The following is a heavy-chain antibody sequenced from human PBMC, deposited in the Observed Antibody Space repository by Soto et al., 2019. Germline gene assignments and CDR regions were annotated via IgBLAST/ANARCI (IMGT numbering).Heavy chain of an antibody. J-gene: IGHJ6*02. V-gene: IGHV1-24*01. D-gene: IGHD6-13*01. CDR1: GYTLTELS. Sequence: ASVKVSCKVSGYTLTELSMHWVRQAPGKGLEWMGGFDPEDGETIYAQKFQGRVTMTEDTSTDTAYMELSSLRSEDTAVYYCATAPRAVAAAGRIFYYYGMDVWGQGTTVTVSS. CDR3: ATAPRAVAAAGRIFYYYGMDV. CDR2: FDPEDGET.